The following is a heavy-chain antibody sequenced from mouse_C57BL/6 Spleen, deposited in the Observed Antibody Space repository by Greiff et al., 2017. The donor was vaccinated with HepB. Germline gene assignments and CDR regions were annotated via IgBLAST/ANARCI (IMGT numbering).Heavy chain of an antibody. CDR1: GYTFTSYW. CDR3: AREDGYFDY. J-gene: IGHJ2*01. V-gene: IGHV1-50*01. CDR2: IDPSDSYT. Sequence: VQLQQSGAELVKPGASVKLSCKASGYTFTSYWMQWVKQRPGQGLEWIGEIDPSDSYTNYNQKFKGKATLTVDTSSSTAYMQLSSLTSEDSAVYYCAREDGYFDYWGQGTTLTVSS.